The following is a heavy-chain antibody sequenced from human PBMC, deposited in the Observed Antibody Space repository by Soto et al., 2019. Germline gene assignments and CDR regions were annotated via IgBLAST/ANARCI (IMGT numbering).Heavy chain of an antibody. J-gene: IGHJ4*02. Sequence: GGSLRLSCAASGFTFSSYSMNWVRQAPGKGLEWVSSISSSSSYIYYADSVKGRFTISRDNAKNSLYLQMNSLRAGDTAVYYCAREGPGPETYYYDSSGYYLDYWGQRTLVTVSS. CDR1: GFTFSSYS. CDR2: ISSSSSYI. V-gene: IGHV3-21*01. CDR3: AREGPGPETYYYDSSGYYLDY. D-gene: IGHD3-22*01.